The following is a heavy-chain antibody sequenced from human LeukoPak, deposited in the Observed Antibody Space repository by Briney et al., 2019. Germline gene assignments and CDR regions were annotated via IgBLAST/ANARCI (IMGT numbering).Heavy chain of an antibody. Sequence: ASVKVSCRASGYTFTSYGISWVRQAPGQGLEWMGWISAYNGNTNYAQKLQGRVTMTTDTSTSTAYMELRSLRSDDTAVYYCAAHRMVRGVIDYWGQGTLVTVSS. V-gene: IGHV1-18*01. J-gene: IGHJ4*02. CDR2: ISAYNGNT. CDR3: AAHRMVRGVIDY. CDR1: GYTFTSYG. D-gene: IGHD3-10*01.